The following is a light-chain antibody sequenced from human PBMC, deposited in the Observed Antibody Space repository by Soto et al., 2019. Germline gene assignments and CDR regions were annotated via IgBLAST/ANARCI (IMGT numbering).Light chain of an antibody. J-gene: IGKJ3*01. Sequence: EIVLTQSPVTLSLSPGERATLSCRASQSVTSNYLAWYQQKPGQAPRLLIYGASSRATGIPDRFSGSGSGTDFTLTISRLEPEDFAVYYCQHYVTSPFAFGPGTKVDI. CDR3: QHYVTSPFA. CDR2: GAS. V-gene: IGKV3-20*01. CDR1: QSVTSNY.